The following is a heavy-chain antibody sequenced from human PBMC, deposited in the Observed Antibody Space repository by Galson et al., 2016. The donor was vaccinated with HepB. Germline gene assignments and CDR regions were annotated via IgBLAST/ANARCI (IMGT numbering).Heavy chain of an antibody. CDR1: GFSLTTSGVR. V-gene: IGHV2-70*04. J-gene: IGHJ3*01. CDR3: ARIGGDSGYNSSGTFDD. D-gene: IGHD5-12*01. CDR2: IDWDDDK. Sequence: PALVKPTQTLTLTCTFSGFSLTTSGVRVGWIRRPPGKALEWLARIDWDDDKFYSPSLKSRLTVSKDTSGNQVFLTLADTHPADTATYYCARIGGDSGYNSSGTFDDWGQGTVVTVSS.